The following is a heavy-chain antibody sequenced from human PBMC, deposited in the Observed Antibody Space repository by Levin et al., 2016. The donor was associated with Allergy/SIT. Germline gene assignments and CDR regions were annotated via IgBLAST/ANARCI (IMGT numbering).Heavy chain of an antibody. Sequence: GGSLRLSCAASGFIFDDYGMSWVRQVPGKGLEWVAGTDRNGGATGYADSVKGRFTISRDNAKSSLYLQMNSLRAEDTALYHCARVTGWVVLPIDIWGPGTMVTVSS. D-gene: IGHD7-27*01. J-gene: IGHJ3*02. CDR2: TDRNGGAT. CDR1: GFIFDDYG. V-gene: IGHV3-20*01. CDR3: ARVTGWVVLPIDI.